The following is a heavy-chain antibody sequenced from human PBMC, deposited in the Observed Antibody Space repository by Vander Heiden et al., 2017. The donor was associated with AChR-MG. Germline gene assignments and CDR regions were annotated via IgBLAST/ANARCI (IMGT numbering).Heavy chain of an antibody. D-gene: IGHD5-12*01. Sequence: QVQLVDSGGGVVQPGRSLRLSCAASGITFTAYGMTWVRQAPGKGLEWVAVISFDGSKEYYADSVKGRFTISRDNPKNTVYLQMDSLRAEDTAVYYCARELRGYSGFDWVAFDLWGQGTMVTVSS. V-gene: IGHV3-33*01. CDR2: ISFDGSKE. J-gene: IGHJ3*01. CDR3: ARELRGYSGFDWVAFDL. CDR1: GITFTAYG.